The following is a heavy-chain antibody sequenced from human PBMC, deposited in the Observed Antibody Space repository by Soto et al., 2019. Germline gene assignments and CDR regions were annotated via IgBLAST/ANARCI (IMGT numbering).Heavy chain of an antibody. CDR2: IKPDGSDK. CDR1: GFIFSSHW. D-gene: IGHD1-26*01. V-gene: IGHV3-7*01. J-gene: IGHJ4*02. CDR3: ARLYGTVSTFDY. Sequence: GGSLRLSCGASGFIFSSHWMTWVRQAPGKGLEWVANIKPDGSDKYYVDSVKGRFTIYRDNAEHSLYLQMSSLRAEDTAVYYCARLYGTVSTFDYWGQGALVTVSS.